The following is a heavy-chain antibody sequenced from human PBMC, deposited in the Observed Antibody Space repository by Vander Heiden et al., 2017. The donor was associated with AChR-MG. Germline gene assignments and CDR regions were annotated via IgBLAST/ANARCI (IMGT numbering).Heavy chain of an antibody. CDR1: GGPFSSYA. J-gene: IGHJ4*02. CDR3: ASTYGSGSYYTRPFDY. V-gene: IGHV1-69*06. D-gene: IGHD3-10*01. Sequence: QVQLVQSGAEVKKPGSSVKVSCKASGGPFSSYAISWVRQAPGQGLEWMGGIIPIFGTANYAQKFQGRVTITADKSTSTAYMELSSLRSEDTAVYYCASTYGSGSYYTRPFDYWGQGTLVTVSS. CDR2: IIPIFGTA.